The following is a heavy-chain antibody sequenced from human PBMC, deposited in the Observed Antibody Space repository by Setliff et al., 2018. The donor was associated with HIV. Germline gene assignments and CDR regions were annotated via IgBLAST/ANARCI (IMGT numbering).Heavy chain of an antibody. V-gene: IGHV4-39*07. Sequence: PSETLSLTCIVSGGSISSSSYYWGWIRQPPGKGLEWIGTVYYSGSTYYNPSLKSRVTISVDTSENQFSLKLSSVTAADTAVYYCARYGYSSSWYVISGSFDYWGQGILVTVSS. D-gene: IGHD6-13*01. CDR1: GGSISSSSYY. CDR3: ARYGYSSSWYVISGSFDY. J-gene: IGHJ4*02. CDR2: VYYSGST.